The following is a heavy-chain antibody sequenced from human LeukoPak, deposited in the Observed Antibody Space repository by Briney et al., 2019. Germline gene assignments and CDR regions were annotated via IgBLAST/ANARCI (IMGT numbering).Heavy chain of an antibody. V-gene: IGHV3-23*01. D-gene: IGHD3-22*01. CDR2: ISGSGGST. Sequence: PGGSLRLSCAASGFTSSSYAMSWVRQAPGKGLEWVSTISGSGGSTYYADSVKGRFTISRDNSKNTLFLQMNSLRVEDTAVYYCAKAFDYYDSSAYSYWGQRTLVTVSS. CDR3: AKAFDYYDSSAYSY. CDR1: GFTSSSYA. J-gene: IGHJ4*02.